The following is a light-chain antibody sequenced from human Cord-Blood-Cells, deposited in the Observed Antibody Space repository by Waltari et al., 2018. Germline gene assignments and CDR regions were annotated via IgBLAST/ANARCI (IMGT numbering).Light chain of an antibody. Sequence: DIQMTQPPSSLSASVRDRVTITCRASQSISSYLNWYQQKPGKAPKLLIYAASSLQSGVTSRFSGSGSGTDFTLTISSLQPEDFATYYCQQSYSTPWTFGQGTKVEIK. V-gene: IGKV1-39*01. J-gene: IGKJ1*01. CDR1: QSISSY. CDR3: QQSYSTPWT. CDR2: AAS.